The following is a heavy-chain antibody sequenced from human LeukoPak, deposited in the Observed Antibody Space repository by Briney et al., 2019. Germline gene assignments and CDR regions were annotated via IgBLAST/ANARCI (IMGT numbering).Heavy chain of an antibody. CDR1: GFTFSDYY. Sequence: GGSLRLSCAASGFTFSDYYMSWIRQAPGKGLEWVSYISSSSSYTNYADSVKGRFTISRDNAKNSLYLQMNSLRAEDTAVYYCARAGNFDSGGYYYGIDYWGQGTTVTVSS. D-gene: IGHD3-22*01. CDR3: ARAGNFDSGGYYYGIDY. CDR2: ISSSSSYT. J-gene: IGHJ6*02. V-gene: IGHV3-11*05.